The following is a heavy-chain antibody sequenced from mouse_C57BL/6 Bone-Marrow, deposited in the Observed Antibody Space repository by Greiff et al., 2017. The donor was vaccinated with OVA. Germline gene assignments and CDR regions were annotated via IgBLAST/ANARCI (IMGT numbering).Heavy chain of an antibody. CDR2: IDPSDSYP. Sequence: VQLQQSGAELVMPGASVKLSCKASGYTFTSYWMHWVKQRPGQGLEWIGEIDPSDSYPNYNQKFKGKSTLTVDKSSSTAYMQLSSLTSEDSAVYYCARADYYYGSSYVDYFDYWGQGTTLTVSS. CDR1: GYTFTSYW. V-gene: IGHV1-69*01. CDR3: ARADYYYGSSYVDYFDY. D-gene: IGHD1-1*01. J-gene: IGHJ2*01.